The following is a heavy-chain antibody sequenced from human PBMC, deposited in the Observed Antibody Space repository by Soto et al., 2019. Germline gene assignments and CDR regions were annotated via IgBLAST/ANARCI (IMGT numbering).Heavy chain of an antibody. Sequence: PSETLSLTCTVSGGSISSGGYYWSWIRQHPGKGLEWIGYIYYSGSTYYNPSLESRVTISVDTSKNQFSLKLSSVTAADTAVYYCARGDYYDSSGYGYYFDYWGQGTLVTVSS. V-gene: IGHV4-31*03. CDR1: GGSISSGGYY. CDR2: IYYSGST. J-gene: IGHJ4*02. D-gene: IGHD3-22*01. CDR3: ARGDYYDSSGYGYYFDY.